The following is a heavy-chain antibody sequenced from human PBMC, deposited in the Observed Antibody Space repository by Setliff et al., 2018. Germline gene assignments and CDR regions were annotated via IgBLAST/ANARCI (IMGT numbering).Heavy chain of an antibody. V-gene: IGHV4-39*07. CDR2: IYTSGST. CDR1: GGSISSSSYY. D-gene: IGHD6-19*01. J-gene: IGHJ6*03. CDR3: AREQWLDPPGYYYMDV. Sequence: SETLSLTCTVSGGSISSSSYYWGWIRQPPGKGLEWIGRIYTSGSTNYNPSLKSRVTMSVDTSKNQFSLKLNSVTAADMAVYYCAREQWLDPPGYYYMDVWAKGTTVTVSS.